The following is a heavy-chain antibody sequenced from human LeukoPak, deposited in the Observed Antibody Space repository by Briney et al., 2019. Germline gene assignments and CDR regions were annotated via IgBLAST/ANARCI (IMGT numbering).Heavy chain of an antibody. V-gene: IGHV3-74*01. Sequence: GGSLRLSCAASGNYGMHWVRQVPGKGLVWVSHINSDGSWTSYADSVKGRFTISKDNAKNTVYLQMNSLRAEDTAVYYCVSFYETYWGRGTLVTVSS. J-gene: IGHJ4*02. D-gene: IGHD2/OR15-2a*01. CDR3: VSFYETY. CDR2: INSDGSWT. CDR1: GNYG.